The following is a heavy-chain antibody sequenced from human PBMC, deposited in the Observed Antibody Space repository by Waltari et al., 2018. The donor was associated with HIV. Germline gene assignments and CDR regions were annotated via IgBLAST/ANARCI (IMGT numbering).Heavy chain of an antibody. CDR3: ARTLLDRLYYYYGMDV. CDR1: GGSISNSYW. V-gene: IGHV4-4*02. J-gene: IGHJ6*02. CDR2: IHYSGSPA. Sequence: QVLLQESGPGLVKPSGTLSPTCGVSGGSISNSYWWPWVRQPPGRGLEWIGEIHYSGSPANYNPSPKSRATISVDKSKNEFSLRLTSVTAADTAVYFCARTLLDRLYYYYGMDVWGQGTTVTVSS.